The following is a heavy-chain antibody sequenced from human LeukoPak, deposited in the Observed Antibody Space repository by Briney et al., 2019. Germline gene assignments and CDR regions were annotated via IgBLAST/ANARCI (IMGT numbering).Heavy chain of an antibody. CDR2: IIPIFGTA. CDR1: GGTFISYA. J-gene: IGHJ4*02. Sequence: SVKVSCKASGGTFISYAISWVRQAPGQGLEWMGGIIPIFGTANYAQKFQGRVTITADESTSTAYMELSSLRSEGTAVYYCATAWDGYNAFDYWGQGTLVTVSS. D-gene: IGHD5-24*01. CDR3: ATAWDGYNAFDY. V-gene: IGHV1-69*13.